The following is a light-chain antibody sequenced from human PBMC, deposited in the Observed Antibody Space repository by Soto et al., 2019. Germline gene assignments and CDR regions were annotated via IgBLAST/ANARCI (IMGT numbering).Light chain of an antibody. J-gene: IGKJ1*01. CDR2: AAS. Sequence: DIQMTQSPSSLSASVGDRVTITCRASQSISSYLNWYQQKPGKAPKLLIYAASSLQSGVPSRFSGRGSGTDFTPTISSLQPDDFATYYCQQSYSTPPTFGQGTKVEIK. CDR3: QQSYSTPPT. CDR1: QSISSY. V-gene: IGKV1-39*01.